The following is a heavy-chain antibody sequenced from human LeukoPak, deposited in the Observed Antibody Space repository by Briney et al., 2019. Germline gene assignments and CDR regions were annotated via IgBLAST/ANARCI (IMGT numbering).Heavy chain of an antibody. J-gene: IGHJ4*02. D-gene: IGHD6-19*01. CDR2: ISGSGGST. Sequence: GGSLRLSCAASGFIFSSYGMIWVRQAPGKGPEWVSAISGSGGSTYYADSVKGRFTISRDNSKNTLYLQMNSLRAEDTAVYYCAKDYSSGWYRGTDYWGQGTLVTVSS. V-gene: IGHV3-23*01. CDR3: AKDYSSGWYRGTDY. CDR1: GFIFSSYG.